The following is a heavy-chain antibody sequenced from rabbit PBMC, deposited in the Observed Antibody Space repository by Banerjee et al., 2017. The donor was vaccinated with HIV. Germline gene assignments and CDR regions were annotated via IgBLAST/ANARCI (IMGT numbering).Heavy chain of an antibody. V-gene: IGHV1S47*01. CDR3: ARSNTYYGMDL. J-gene: IGHJ6*01. CDR2: ITYGGRT. Sequence: LEESGGGLVQPEGSLKLSCKASGFDFSSYAITWVRQVPGKGLEYIGYITYGGRTYYASWVNGRFTISRENTQNTLYLQLNSLTAADTATYFCARSNTYYGMDLWGQGTLVTVS. CDR1: GFDFSSYA.